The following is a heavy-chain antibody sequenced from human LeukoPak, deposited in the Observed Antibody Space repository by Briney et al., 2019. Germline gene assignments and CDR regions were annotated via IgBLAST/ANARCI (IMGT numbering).Heavy chain of an antibody. V-gene: IGHV1-24*01. CDR1: GYTLSELS. Sequence: ASVKVSCKVSGYTLSELSMHWVRQAPGKGLEWMGGFDPEDGEIIYAQKFQGRVTMTEDTSADTAYMELRSLRSEDTAVYYCATVPGGNYLGIFDSWGQGTLVTVSS. J-gene: IGHJ4*02. D-gene: IGHD4-23*01. CDR2: FDPEDGEI. CDR3: ATVPGGNYLGIFDS.